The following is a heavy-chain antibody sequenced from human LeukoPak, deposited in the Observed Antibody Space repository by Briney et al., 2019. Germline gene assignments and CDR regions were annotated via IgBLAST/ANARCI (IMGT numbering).Heavy chain of an antibody. V-gene: IGHV3-48*03. CDR2: ISSSGSTI. D-gene: IGHD3-16*01. CDR3: TTAPRYVPYF. J-gene: IGHJ4*02. CDR1: GFTFSSYE. Sequence: GGSLRLSCAASGFTFSSYEMNWVRQAPGKGLEWVSYISSSGSTIYYADSVKGRFTISRDNAKNSVYLQMNSLKTEDTAVYYCTTAPRYVPYFWGQGTLVAVSS.